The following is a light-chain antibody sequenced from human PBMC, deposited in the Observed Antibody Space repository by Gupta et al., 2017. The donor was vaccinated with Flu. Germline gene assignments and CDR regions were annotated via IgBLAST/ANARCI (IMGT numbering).Light chain of an antibody. Sequence: DIPMTQSPSSLSASVGDRVTITCRTNQSINNYLKWYQQRTGKAPKVLIYAASSLQSEVPSRCTGSGSGTDDALSISSLQPEDYATDFCQQTYTYPVAFGGGTKVEIK. V-gene: IGKV1-39*01. J-gene: IGKJ4*02. CDR3: QQTYTYPVA. CDR1: QSINNY. CDR2: AAS.